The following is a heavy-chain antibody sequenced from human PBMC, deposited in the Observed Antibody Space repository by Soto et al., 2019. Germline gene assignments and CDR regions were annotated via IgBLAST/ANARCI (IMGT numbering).Heavy chain of an antibody. Sequence: QVQLQESGPGLVKPSETLSLTCTVSDDSSSNYKWSWIRQPPGRRLEWIGYIDAHGGTSYNPSLQSRVTRSIDPSRKDCFLKLRSVTAADTAVYYCVRQGFGRLHGLVDVWGQGTTVTVSS. V-gene: IGHV4-59*08. J-gene: IGHJ6*02. D-gene: IGHD3-10*01. CDR1: DDSSSNYK. CDR3: VRQGFGRLHGLVDV. CDR2: IDAHGGT.